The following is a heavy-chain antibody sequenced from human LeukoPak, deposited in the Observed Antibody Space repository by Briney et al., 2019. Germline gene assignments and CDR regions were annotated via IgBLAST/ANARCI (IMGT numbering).Heavy chain of an antibody. CDR1: GGSFSGYY. CDR2: INHSGGT. Sequence: SETLSLTCAVYGGSFSGYYWSWIRQPPGKGLEWIGEINHSGGTNYNPSLKSRVTISVDTSKNQFSLKLSSVTAADTAVYYCARGVRDGYEYYFDYWGQGTLVTVSS. V-gene: IGHV4-34*01. J-gene: IGHJ4*02. D-gene: IGHD5-12*01. CDR3: ARGVRDGYEYYFDY.